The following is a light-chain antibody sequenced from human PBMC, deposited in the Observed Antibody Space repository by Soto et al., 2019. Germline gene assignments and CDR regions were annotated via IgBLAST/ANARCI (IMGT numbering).Light chain of an antibody. V-gene: IGKV3-20*01. CDR3: QQYRSSPPT. CDR1: QSVSSSY. CDR2: GAS. J-gene: IGKJ1*01. Sequence: EIVLTQSPGTLSLSPGERATLSCRASQSVSSSYLAWYQQNPGQAPMLLIYGASIRATGIPDRFSGSGSETVFTLTNSRLEPEDFAMYYCQQYRSSPPTFGQGTKVEIK.